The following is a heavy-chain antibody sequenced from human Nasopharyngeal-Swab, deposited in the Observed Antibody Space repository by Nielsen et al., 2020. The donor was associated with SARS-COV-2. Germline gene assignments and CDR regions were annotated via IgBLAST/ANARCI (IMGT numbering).Heavy chain of an antibody. CDR2: ISSSSSYI. CDR1: GFTFSSYS. J-gene: IGHJ6*02. V-gene: IGHV3-21*01. Sequence: GESLKISCAASGFTFSSYSMNWVRQAPGKGLEWVSSISSSSSYIYYADSVKGRFTISRDNAKNSLYLQMNSLRAEDTAVYYCARDYYYYGMDVWGQGTLVTVSS. CDR3: ARDYYYYGMDV.